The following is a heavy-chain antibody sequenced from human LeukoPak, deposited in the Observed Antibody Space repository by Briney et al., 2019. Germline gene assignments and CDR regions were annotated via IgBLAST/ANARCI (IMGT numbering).Heavy chain of an antibody. D-gene: IGHD2-15*01. V-gene: IGHV3-7*01. CDR1: GFTFSTYW. CDR3: AREVGSPAVRSAFDL. J-gene: IGHJ3*01. Sequence: GGSLRLSCAASGFTFSTYWMTWVRQAPGKGLEWVANIKQDGSQEHYVDSVTGRFTISRDNAKNSLYLQVNSLRDEDTAVYYCAREVGSPAVRSAFDLWGQGTMVTVSS. CDR2: IKQDGSQE.